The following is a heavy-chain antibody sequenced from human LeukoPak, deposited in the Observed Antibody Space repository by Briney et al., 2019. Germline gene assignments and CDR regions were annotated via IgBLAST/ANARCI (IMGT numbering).Heavy chain of an antibody. D-gene: IGHD3-10*01. V-gene: IGHV3-48*03. CDR2: ISSSGSTI. CDR1: GFTFSSYE. J-gene: IGHJ4*02. CDR3: AREGSTYGSGVDY. Sequence: GGSLRLSCAASGFTFSSYEMNWVRQAPGKGLEWVSYISSSGSTIYYADSVKGRFTISRDNAKNSLYLQMNSLRAEDTAVYYCAREGSTYGSGVDYWGQGPLVTVSS.